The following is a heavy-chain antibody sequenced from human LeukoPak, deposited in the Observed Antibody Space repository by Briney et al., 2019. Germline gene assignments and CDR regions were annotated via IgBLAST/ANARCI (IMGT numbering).Heavy chain of an antibody. V-gene: IGHV4-61*01. D-gene: IGHD6-19*01. CDR2: IYYSGST. Sequence: SETLSLTCTVSGGSVSSGSYYWSRIRQPPGKGLEWIGYIYYSGSTNYNPSLKSRVTISVDRSKNQFSLKLSSVTAADTAVYYCASNSGWYDSGTIDHWGQGTLVTVSS. CDR1: GGSVSSGSYY. CDR3: ASNSGWYDSGTIDH. J-gene: IGHJ4*02.